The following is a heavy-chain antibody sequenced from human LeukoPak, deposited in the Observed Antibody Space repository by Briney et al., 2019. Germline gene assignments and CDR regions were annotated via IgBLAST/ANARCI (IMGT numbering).Heavy chain of an antibody. CDR1: GYTFPNYW. V-gene: IGHV5-51*01. Sequence: GESLKISCQGSGYTFPNYWIAWVRQMPGKGLEWMGIIYPGDSDTRYSPSFEGQVTISADKSIRSAYLQWSSLKASDTAMYYCATSRYCTEGVGYTQRDSWGQGTLVTVSS. CDR2: IYPGDSDT. CDR3: ATSRYCTEGVGYTQRDS. D-gene: IGHD2-8*01. J-gene: IGHJ5*01.